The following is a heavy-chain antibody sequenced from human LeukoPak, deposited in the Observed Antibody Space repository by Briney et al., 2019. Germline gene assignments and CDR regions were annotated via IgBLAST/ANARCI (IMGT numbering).Heavy chain of an antibody. J-gene: IGHJ6*03. Sequence: PSETLSLTCTVSGGSLSDYYWTWVRQPPGKRLEYIGSIYHSGSTGYNPSLKSRVSISVDKSKNQFSLKLSSVTAADTAVYYCARDKSGGDYYYYYMDVWGKGTTVTVSS. CDR2: IYHSGST. CDR1: GGSLSDYY. D-gene: IGHD4-17*01. CDR3: ARDKSGGDYYYYYMDV. V-gene: IGHV4-59*12.